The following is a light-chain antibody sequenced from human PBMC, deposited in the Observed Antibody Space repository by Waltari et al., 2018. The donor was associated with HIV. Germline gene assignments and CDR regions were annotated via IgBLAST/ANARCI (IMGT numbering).Light chain of an antibody. CDR2: GSR. CDR3: QSYDNSLTGSL. Sequence: QSVLTQAPSVSGAPGQRVTISCTGSRPNIGAGYAVNWYQQHPGTAPKLLIFGSRNRPSGVPDRFSASTSGTSASLAITGLQAEDEADYFCQSYDNSLTGSLFGGGTKLTVL. J-gene: IGLJ2*01. V-gene: IGLV1-40*01. CDR1: RPNIGAGYA.